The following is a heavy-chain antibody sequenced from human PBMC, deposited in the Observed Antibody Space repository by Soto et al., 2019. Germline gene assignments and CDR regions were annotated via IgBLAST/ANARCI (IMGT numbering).Heavy chain of an antibody. Sequence: GESLKISCKGSGYSFTSYWIGWVRQMPGKGLEWMGIIYPGDSDTRYSPSFQDQVTISADKSISTAYLQWSSLKASDTAMYYCARHSYSSGWYVYYGMDVWGQGTTVTVSS. CDR1: GYSFTSYW. D-gene: IGHD6-19*01. V-gene: IGHV5-51*01. J-gene: IGHJ6*02. CDR2: IYPGDSDT. CDR3: ARHSYSSGWYVYYGMDV.